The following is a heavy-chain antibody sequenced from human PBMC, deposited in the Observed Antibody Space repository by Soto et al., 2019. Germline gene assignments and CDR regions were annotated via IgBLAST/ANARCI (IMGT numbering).Heavy chain of an antibody. J-gene: IGHJ6*03. V-gene: IGHV4-59*01. CDR2: IYYSGST. Sequence: TSETLSLTCTVSGGSISSYYWSWIRQPPGKGLEWIGYIYYSGSTNYNPSLKSRVTISVDTSKNQFSLKLSSVTAADTAVYYCARGGYDLRDYYYMDVWGKGTTVTVSS. D-gene: IGHD3-3*01. CDR1: GGSISSYY. CDR3: ARGGYDLRDYYYMDV.